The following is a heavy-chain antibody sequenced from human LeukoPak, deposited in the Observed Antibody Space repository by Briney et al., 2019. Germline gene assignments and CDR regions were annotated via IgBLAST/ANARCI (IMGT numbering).Heavy chain of an antibody. CDR1: GFTFSSYS. J-gene: IGHJ6*02. Sequence: GGSLRLSCAASGFTFSSYSMNWVRQAPGKGLEWVSSISSSSSYIYYADSVKGRFTISRDNAKNSLYLQMNSLRAEDTAVYYCGGGGGYCSSTSCYVSEYYGMDVWGQGTTVTVSS. CDR2: ISSSSSYI. D-gene: IGHD2-2*01. V-gene: IGHV3-21*01. CDR3: GGGGGYCSSTSCYVSEYYGMDV.